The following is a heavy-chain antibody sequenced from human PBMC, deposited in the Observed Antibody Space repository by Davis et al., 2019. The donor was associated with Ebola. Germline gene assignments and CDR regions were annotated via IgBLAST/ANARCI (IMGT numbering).Heavy chain of an antibody. CDR1: GFTFIDYY. V-gene: IGHV1-2*02. D-gene: IGHD3-10*01. CDR2: ISLNSGST. J-gene: IGHJ4*02. CDR3: ASGEFVDF. Sequence: ASVKVSCNTSGFTFIDYYIHWVRQAPGQGPEWMGWISLNSGSTKYSHKFQGRVTLTRDTSTSTVHMDLSSLKSDDTATYYCASGEFVDFWGQGTLVTVSS.